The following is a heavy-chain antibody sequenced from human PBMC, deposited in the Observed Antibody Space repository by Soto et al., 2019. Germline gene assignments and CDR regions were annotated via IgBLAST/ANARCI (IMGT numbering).Heavy chain of an antibody. CDR1: GFTFSNAW. V-gene: IGHV3-15*01. D-gene: IGHD3-10*01. Sequence: EVQLVESGGGLVKPGGSLRLSCAASGFTFSNAWMSWVRQAPGKGLEWVGRIKSKTDGGTTDYAAPVKGRFTISRDDSKNTLYLQMNSLKTEDTAVYYCTTEGLLWFGELFLDGVYWGQGTLVTVSS. CDR2: IKSKTDGGTT. J-gene: IGHJ4*02. CDR3: TTEGLLWFGELFLDGVY.